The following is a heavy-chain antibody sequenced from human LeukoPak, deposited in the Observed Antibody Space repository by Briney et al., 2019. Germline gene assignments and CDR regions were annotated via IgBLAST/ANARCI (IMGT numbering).Heavy chain of an antibody. J-gene: IGHJ6*02. CDR2: IKNKIGGGTI. Sequence: GGSLRLSCEASGFAFSSAWMNWVRQAPGKGLEWVGRIKNKIGGGTIDYAAPVKGRFTISRDDSKNTLYVEMSSLKTEDTAVYYCSTLHNRGIQSAFYGMDVWGQGTTVIVSS. CDR3: STLHNRGIQSAFYGMDV. CDR1: GFAFSSAW. D-gene: IGHD1-14*01. V-gene: IGHV3-15*07.